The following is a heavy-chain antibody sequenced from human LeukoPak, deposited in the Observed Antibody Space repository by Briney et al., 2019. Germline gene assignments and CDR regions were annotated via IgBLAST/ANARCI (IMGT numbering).Heavy chain of an antibody. J-gene: IGHJ3*02. CDR2: INTNTGNP. V-gene: IGHV7-4-1*02. CDR3: ARVALNYDFWSGYSGDGAFDI. CDR1: GYTFTSYA. Sequence: GASVKVSCKASGYTFTSYAMNWVRQAPGQGLEWMGWINTNTGNPTYAQGFTGRFVFSLDTSVSTAYLQISSLKAEDTAVYYCARVALNYDFWSGYSGDGAFDIWGQGTMVTVSS. D-gene: IGHD3-3*01.